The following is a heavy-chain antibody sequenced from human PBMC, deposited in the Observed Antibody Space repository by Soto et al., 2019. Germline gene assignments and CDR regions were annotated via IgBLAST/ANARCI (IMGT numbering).Heavy chain of an antibody. CDR2: ISYGGSNK. J-gene: IGHJ4*02. D-gene: IGHD2-21*01. CDR1: GYTMTRYR. V-gene: IGHV3-30-3*01. Sequence: GYTMTRYRSSWGSKETGKGLEWVAVISYGGSNKYYADSVKGRFTISRDNSKNTLYLQMNSLRAEGTAVYYCARLIRIDGYLDYWGQAT. CDR3: ARLIRIDGYLDY.